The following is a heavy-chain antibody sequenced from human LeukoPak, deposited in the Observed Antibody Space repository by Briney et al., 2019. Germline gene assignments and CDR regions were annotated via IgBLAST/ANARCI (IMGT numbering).Heavy chain of an antibody. D-gene: IGHD3-3*01. Sequence: SETLSLTCTVSGGSISSYYWSWIRQPPGKGLEWIGYIYYSGSTNYNPSLKSRVTISVDTSKNQFSLKLSSVTAADTAVYYCARAPFWSGYYFFDYWGQGTLVTVSS. V-gene: IGHV4-59*01. CDR2: IYYSGST. J-gene: IGHJ4*02. CDR1: GGSISSYY. CDR3: ARAPFWSGYYFFDY.